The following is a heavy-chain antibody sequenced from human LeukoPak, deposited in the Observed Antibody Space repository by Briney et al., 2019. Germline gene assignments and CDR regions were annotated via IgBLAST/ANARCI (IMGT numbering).Heavy chain of an antibody. CDR2: ISSRSIYI. V-gene: IGHV3-21*01. D-gene: IGHD2-8*02. CDR1: GFTFNIYS. Sequence: GGSLRLSCAASGFTFNIYSVNWVRQAPGKGLEWVASISSRSIYIYYTDSVRGRFTISRDNAKNSLYLQMNSLRAEDAAVYYCARDQDCTVSSCPRGDDGFDIWGQGTEVTVSS. J-gene: IGHJ3*02. CDR3: ARDQDCTVSSCPRGDDGFDI.